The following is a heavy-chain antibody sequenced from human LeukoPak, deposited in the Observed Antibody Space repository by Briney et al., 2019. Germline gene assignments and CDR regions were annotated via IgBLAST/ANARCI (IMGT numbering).Heavy chain of an antibody. J-gene: IGHJ4*02. D-gene: IGHD1-14*01. CDR3: ARDFYRAFDY. CDR2: ISYDGSNK. CDR1: GFTFSSYA. V-gene: IGHV3-30*04. Sequence: GGSLRLSCAASGFTFSSYAIHWVRQAPGKGLEWVAAISYDGSNKYYADSVKGRFTISRDNSKNTLSLQMNSLRAEDTAMYYCARDFYRAFDYWGQGTLVTVSS.